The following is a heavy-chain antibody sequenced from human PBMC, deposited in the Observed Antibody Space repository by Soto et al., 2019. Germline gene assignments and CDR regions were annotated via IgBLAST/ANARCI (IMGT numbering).Heavy chain of an antibody. J-gene: IGHJ4*01. CDR2: IHHTETP. CDR3: AKEATSGYSLGY. CDR1: GDSVSSGRW. Sequence: SETLSLTCAVSGDSVSSGRWWSWVRQPPGKGLEWVGEIHHTETPNYNPSLKSRVTISIDKSKNQVSLKLNPVTGADTAVYYCAKEATSGYSLGYWGQGTLVTVSS. D-gene: IGHD5-12*01. V-gene: IGHV4-4*02.